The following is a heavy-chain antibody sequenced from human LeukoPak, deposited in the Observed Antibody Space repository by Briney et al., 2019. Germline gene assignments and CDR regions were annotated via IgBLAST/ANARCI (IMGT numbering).Heavy chain of an antibody. CDR2: IKGDGSST. Sequence: GGSLRLSCAASGFTFTTYWMHWVRQVPGKGLVWVARIKGDGSSTRDADSMKGRFTISRDNAKNTLYLQMNSLREDDSAVYYCVREGLECSGSSCQRAAFDYWGQGTLVTVSS. D-gene: IGHD2-2*01. J-gene: IGHJ4*02. V-gene: IGHV3-74*01. CDR3: VREGLECSGSSCQRAAFDY. CDR1: GFTFTTYW.